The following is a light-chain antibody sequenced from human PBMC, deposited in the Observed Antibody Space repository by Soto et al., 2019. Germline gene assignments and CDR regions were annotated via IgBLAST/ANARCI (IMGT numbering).Light chain of an antibody. CDR3: QKFNSYPLT. CDR1: QSVGTN. Sequence: DIVITHPPATLSLSPVERANLSCKASQSVGTNLAWYQQKPGQAPGLLIYGASTRATGIPARFSGSGSGTDFTLTISRLEPEDFAVYYCQKFNSYPLTFGEGNKVDIK. V-gene: IGKV3D-15*01. CDR2: GAS. J-gene: IGKJ4*02.